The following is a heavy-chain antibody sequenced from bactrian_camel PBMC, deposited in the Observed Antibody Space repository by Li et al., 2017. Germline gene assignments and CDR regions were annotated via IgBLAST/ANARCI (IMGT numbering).Heavy chain of an antibody. J-gene: IGHJ7*01. CDR2: INRGGTT. Sequence: HVQLVESGGGPVQAGESLRLSCAASGFTLSSYRTYWVRQAPGKGLEWVSIINRGGTTYYADSMKGRFSISRDNAENTLYLQMNSLQSEDTALYYCATGSWYRPDGMDYWGKGTQVTVS. CDR1: GFTLSSYR. V-gene: IGHV3S1*01. D-gene: IGHD6*01.